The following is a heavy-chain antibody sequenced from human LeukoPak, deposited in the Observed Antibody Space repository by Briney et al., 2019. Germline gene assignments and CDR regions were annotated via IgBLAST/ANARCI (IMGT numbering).Heavy chain of an antibody. V-gene: IGHV3-33*01. J-gene: IGHJ6*02. Sequence: GRSLRLSCAASGFTFSNYGMHWVRQAPGKGLEWVAVIWYDGSNKYYADSVKGRFTISRDNSKNTLYLQMNSLRAEDTAVYYCAREGSPSYGMDVWGQGTTVTVSS. CDR1: GFTFSNYG. CDR3: AREGSPSYGMDV. CDR2: IWYDGSNK.